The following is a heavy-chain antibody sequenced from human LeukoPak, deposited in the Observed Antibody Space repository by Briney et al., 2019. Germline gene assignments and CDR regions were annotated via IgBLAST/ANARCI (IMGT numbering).Heavy chain of an antibody. Sequence: GASVKVSCKASGGTXKNHDINWVRQAPGQGLEWMGGIIPVFGTPNYAQRFQGRVRITADESTTTAYMELSSLRSDDTALYYCARGGRYCRSTSCWDFWGQGTLVTVSS. CDR2: IIPVFGTP. V-gene: IGHV1-69*13. D-gene: IGHD2-2*01. CDR3: ARGGRYCRSTSCWDF. CDR1: GGTXKNHD. J-gene: IGHJ4*02.